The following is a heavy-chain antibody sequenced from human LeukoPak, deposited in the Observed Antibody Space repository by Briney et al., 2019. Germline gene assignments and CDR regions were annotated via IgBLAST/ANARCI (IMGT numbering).Heavy chain of an antibody. D-gene: IGHD1-7*01. Sequence: SETLSLTCSVSGHSISSGYYWGWVRQPPGKGLEWIGSISQSGSTYYSPSLRSRVTISVDTSKNQISLKLSFVTAADTAVYYCARGSITGTTEIFYWGQGTLVTVSS. J-gene: IGHJ4*02. V-gene: IGHV4-38-2*02. CDR2: ISQSGST. CDR1: GHSISSGYY. CDR3: ARGSITGTTEIFY.